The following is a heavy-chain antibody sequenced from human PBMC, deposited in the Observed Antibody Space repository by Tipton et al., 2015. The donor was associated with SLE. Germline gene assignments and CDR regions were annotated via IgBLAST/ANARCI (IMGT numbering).Heavy chain of an antibody. CDR1: GFTFDDYG. V-gene: IGHV3-9*01. CDR3: GKDMSPGGLDV. CDR2: ISWNSGSI. Sequence: SLRLSCAASGFTFDDYGMHWVRQAPGKGLEWVSGISWNSGSIGYADSVKGRFTISRDNAKNTLFLQMNSLRTEDTALYYCGKDMSPGGLDVWGHGTTVTVSS. J-gene: IGHJ6*02.